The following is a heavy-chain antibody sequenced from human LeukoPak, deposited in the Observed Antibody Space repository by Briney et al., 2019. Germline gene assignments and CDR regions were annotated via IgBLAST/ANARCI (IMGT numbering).Heavy chain of an antibody. J-gene: IGHJ5*02. CDR3: ARGYTVGFDR. D-gene: IGHD1-14*01. Sequence: GGSLRLSCAASGFTVSSNYMSWVRQAPGRGLEWVSVIYSGGDTYHADSVKGRFTVSRDSSKNTVYLQMNSLRVEDTAVYYCARGYTVGFDRWGQGTLVTVSS. CDR2: IYSGGDT. V-gene: IGHV3-53*01. CDR1: GFTVSSNY.